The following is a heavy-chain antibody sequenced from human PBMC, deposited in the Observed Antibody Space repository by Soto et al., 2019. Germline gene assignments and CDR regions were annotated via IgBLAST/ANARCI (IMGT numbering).Heavy chain of an antibody. D-gene: IGHD2-15*01. Sequence: QVQLVESGGGVVQPGRSLRLSCAASGFSFSYYAMHWVRQAPGKGLEWVAVIAYDASKKYYADSVEGRFTISRDNSKNTLYLQMNSLRDEDTAVYSCASPYCSGGSCYLTEYFQHWGQGTLVTVSS. CDR1: GFSFSYYA. J-gene: IGHJ1*01. CDR3: ASPYCSGGSCYLTEYFQH. V-gene: IGHV3-30*03. CDR2: IAYDASKK.